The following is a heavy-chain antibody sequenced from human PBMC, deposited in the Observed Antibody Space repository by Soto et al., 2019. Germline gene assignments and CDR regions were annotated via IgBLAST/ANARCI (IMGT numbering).Heavy chain of an antibody. Sequence: QVQLVESGGGVVQPGRSLRLSCAASGFTFSSYGMHWVRQAPGKGLEWVAVISYDGSNKYYADSVKGRFTISRDNSKNTLYLQMNSLRAEDTAVYYCATVDGPVTTVPPWYFDLWGRGTLVTVSS. CDR2: ISYDGSNK. D-gene: IGHD4-17*01. V-gene: IGHV3-30*03. CDR3: ATVDGPVTTVPPWYFDL. J-gene: IGHJ2*01. CDR1: GFTFSSYG.